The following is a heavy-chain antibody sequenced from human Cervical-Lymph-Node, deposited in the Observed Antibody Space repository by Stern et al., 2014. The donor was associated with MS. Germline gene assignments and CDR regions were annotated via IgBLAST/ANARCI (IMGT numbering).Heavy chain of an antibody. Sequence: VQLVESGGGVVQPGRSLRLSCAASGFTFSNFAMNWFRQSPDKGLQWLAAISPDGSATNYADSVKGRFTISRDNSKDTLYLEMNSLTTDDTAVFYCARDLGYWGQGTLVTVSS. V-gene: IGHV3-30-3*01. J-gene: IGHJ4*02. CDR2: ISPDGSAT. CDR1: GFTFSNFA. CDR3: ARDLGY.